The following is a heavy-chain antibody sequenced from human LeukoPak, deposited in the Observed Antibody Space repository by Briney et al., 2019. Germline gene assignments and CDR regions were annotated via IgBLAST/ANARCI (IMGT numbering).Heavy chain of an antibody. CDR2: VSYDGSKK. Sequence: PGGSLRLSCAASGFFFGSYSMHWVRQAPGKGLQWVAHVSYDGSKKHYGDSVRGRFAISRDNSKNTLYLEMNSLRPDDTAVYYCAKLGYDSSGASKTLDYWGQGTLVTVAP. CDR1: GFFFGSYS. J-gene: IGHJ4*02. V-gene: IGHV3-30*18. D-gene: IGHD3-22*01. CDR3: AKLGYDSSGASKTLDY.